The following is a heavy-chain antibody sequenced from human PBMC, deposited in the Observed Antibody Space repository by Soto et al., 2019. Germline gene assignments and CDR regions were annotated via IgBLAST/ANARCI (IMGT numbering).Heavy chain of an antibody. CDR3: AAELGFGKLSVV. CDR1: GDTFKNCV. J-gene: IGHJ6*02. D-gene: IGHD3-10*01. V-gene: IGHV1-69*01. CDR2: IIPLFGTT. Sequence: QVQVVQSGVEVRRPGSSVKVSCKASGDTFKNCVISWVRQAPGQGLEWMGGIIPLFGTTDFAQRFQGRLTISTYESTTTAYMELSRLRSEDTAKSYCAAELGFGKLSVVWGQGTTVIVSS.